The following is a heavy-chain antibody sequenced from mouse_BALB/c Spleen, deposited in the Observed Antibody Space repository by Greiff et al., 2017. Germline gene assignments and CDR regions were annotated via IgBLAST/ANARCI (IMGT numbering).Heavy chain of an antibody. CDR3: ARIDSSDYVNAY. Sequence: EVQLQQSGAELVKPGASVKLSCTASGFNIKDTYMHWVKQRPEQGLEWIGRIDPANGNTKYDPKFQGKATITADTSSNTAYLQLSSLTSEDTAVYYCARIDSSDYVNAYWGQGTLVTVSA. J-gene: IGHJ3*01. D-gene: IGHD3-2*01. CDR1: GFNIKDTY. CDR2: IDPANGNT. V-gene: IGHV14-3*02.